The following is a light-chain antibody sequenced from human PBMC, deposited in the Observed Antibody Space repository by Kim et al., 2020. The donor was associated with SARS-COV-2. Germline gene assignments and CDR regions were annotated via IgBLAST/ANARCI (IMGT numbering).Light chain of an antibody. CDR3: SSYTSSSTYV. CDR2: DVS. J-gene: IGLJ1*01. V-gene: IGLV2-14*04. Sequence: GQSIAISCTETSNDVGGYHYVSWYQQHPGKAPKLMIYDVSKRPSGVADRFSGSKSGNTASLTISGLQAEDEADYYCSSYTSSSTYVFGTGTKVTVL. CDR1: SNDVGGYHY.